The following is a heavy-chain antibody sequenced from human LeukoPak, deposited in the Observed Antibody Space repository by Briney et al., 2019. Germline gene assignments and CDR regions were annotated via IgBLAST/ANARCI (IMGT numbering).Heavy chain of an antibody. Sequence: GGSLRLSCAASGFTFSSYSMNWVRQPPGKGLEWVSSISSTSTYISYADSVKGRFTISRDNAKNSLYLQMNSLRAEDTAVYYCARETSIAARNFDYWGQGTLVTVSS. CDR3: ARETSIAARNFDY. D-gene: IGHD6-6*01. CDR2: ISSTSTYI. J-gene: IGHJ4*02. V-gene: IGHV3-21*01. CDR1: GFTFSSYS.